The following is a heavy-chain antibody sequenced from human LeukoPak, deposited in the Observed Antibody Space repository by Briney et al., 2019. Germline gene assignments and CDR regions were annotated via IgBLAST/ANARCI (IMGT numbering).Heavy chain of an antibody. V-gene: IGHV6-1*01. CDR2: TYFRSKWYN. CDR3: AKGYCRNTSCYAFEYYYGMDV. CDR1: GDSVSSNSAA. J-gene: IGHJ6*02. Sequence: SQTLSLTCAISGDSVSSNSAAWNWIRQSPSRGLEWLGRTYFRSKWYNDYALSVKSRITINPDTSKNQFSIQLNSVTPEDTAVYYCAKGYCRNTSCYAFEYYYGMDVWGQGTTVTVSS. D-gene: IGHD2-2*01.